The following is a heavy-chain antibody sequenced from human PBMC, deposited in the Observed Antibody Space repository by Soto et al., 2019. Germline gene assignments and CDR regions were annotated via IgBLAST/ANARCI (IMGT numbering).Heavy chain of an antibody. D-gene: IGHD6-6*01. J-gene: IGHJ5*02. CDR3: ARGARYSSSARNNWFDP. V-gene: IGHV1-69*13. CDR1: GGTFSSYA. CDR2: IIPIFGTA. Sequence: SVKISCKASGGTFSSYAISWVRQAPGQGLEWMGGIIPIFGTANYAQKFQGRVTITADESTSTAYMELSSLRSEDTAVYYCARGARYSSSARNNWFDPWGQGTLVTVSS.